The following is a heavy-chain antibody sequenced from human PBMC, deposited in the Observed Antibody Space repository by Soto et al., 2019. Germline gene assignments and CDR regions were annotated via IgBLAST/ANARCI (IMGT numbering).Heavy chain of an antibody. CDR3: ARDATTSYYYDSSGYLDY. J-gene: IGHJ4*02. Sequence: HPGGSLRLSCAASGFTFSSYAMHWVRQAPGKGLEWVAVISYDGSNKYYADSVKGRFTISRDNSKNTLYLQMNSLRAEDTAVYYCARDATTSYYYDSSGYLDYWGQGTLVTVSS. CDR1: GFTFSSYA. D-gene: IGHD3-22*01. CDR2: ISYDGSNK. V-gene: IGHV3-30-3*01.